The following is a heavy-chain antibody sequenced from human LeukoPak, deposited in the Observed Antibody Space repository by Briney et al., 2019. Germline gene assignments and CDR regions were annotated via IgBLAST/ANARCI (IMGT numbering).Heavy chain of an antibody. CDR2: ISGYNGHP. V-gene: IGHV1-18*01. D-gene: IGHD3-22*01. Sequence: ASVKVSCKASGYTFYNYAIHWLRQAPGQGLEWMGWISGYNGHPNYAEKLQGRVTMTTDTSTSTAYMELRSLRSDDTAVFYCARESQIRYYYDRSGYYYGALDYWGQGSLVTVSS. CDR3: ARESQIRYYYDRSGYYYGALDY. CDR1: GYTFYNYA. J-gene: IGHJ4*02.